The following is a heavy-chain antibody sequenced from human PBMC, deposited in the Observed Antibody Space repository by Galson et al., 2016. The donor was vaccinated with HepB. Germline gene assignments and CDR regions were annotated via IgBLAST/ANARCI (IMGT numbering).Heavy chain of an antibody. Sequence: SLRLSCAASGFTFSSYEMHWVRQAPGKGLEWVSYISSSGGMIFYADSVRGRFTISRDHAENSLSLQMDSLRPEDTGVYFCVRDPGGYRDGPQYYLDYWGQGVLGTVSS. V-gene: IGHV3-48*03. CDR3: VRDPGGYRDGPQYYLDY. D-gene: IGHD5-18*01. CDR1: GFTFSSYE. J-gene: IGHJ4*02. CDR2: ISSSGGMI.